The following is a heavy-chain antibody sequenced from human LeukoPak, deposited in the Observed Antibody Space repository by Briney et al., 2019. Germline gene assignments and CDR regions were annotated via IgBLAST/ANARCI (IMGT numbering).Heavy chain of an antibody. CDR2: IMPIYGTT. J-gene: IGHJ5*02. Sequence: SVNVSCKTSGGTYPSYAITWVRQTPGQTLDWMERIMPIYGTTNYAQKFQGRVTFTPAESTSTTYMKLSSLSSEDTALYSWARKLRLGGNWFDPWGQGTLVTVSS. V-gene: IGHV1-69*13. CDR1: GGTYPSYA. D-gene: IGHD1-26*01. CDR3: ARKLRLGGNWFDP.